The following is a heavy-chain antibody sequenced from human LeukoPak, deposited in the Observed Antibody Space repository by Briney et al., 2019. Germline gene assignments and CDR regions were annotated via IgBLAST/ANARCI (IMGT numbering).Heavy chain of an antibody. CDR1: GFTFSSYA. J-gene: IGHJ4*02. CDR3: AKRGLASGSPYYFDY. V-gene: IGHV3-23*01. D-gene: IGHD3-10*01. CDR2: ISGSGGST. Sequence: GGSLRLSCAASGFTFSSYAMSWVRQAPGKGLEWVSAISGSGGSTYYADSVKGRFTISRDNPKNTPYLQMNSLRAEDTAVYYCAKRGLASGSPYYFDYWGQGTLVTVSS.